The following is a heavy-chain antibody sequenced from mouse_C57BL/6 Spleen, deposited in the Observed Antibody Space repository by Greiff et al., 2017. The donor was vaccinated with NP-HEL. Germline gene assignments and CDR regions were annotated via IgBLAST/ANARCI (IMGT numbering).Heavy chain of an antibody. CDR1: GYSITSGYY. V-gene: IGHV3-6*01. D-gene: IGHD2-4*01. CDR3: ARSVYDYDGAY. J-gene: IGHJ3*01. CDR2: ISYDGSN. Sequence: EVQLQESGPGLVKPSQSLSLTCSVTGYSITSGYYWNLIRQFPGNKLEWMGYISYDGSNNYNPSLKNRTSITRDTSKNQFFLKLNSVTTEDTATYYCARSVYDYDGAYWGQGTLVTVSA.